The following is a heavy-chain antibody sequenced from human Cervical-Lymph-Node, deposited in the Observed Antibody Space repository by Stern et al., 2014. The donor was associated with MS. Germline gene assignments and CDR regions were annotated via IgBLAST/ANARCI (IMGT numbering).Heavy chain of an antibody. CDR1: GYSFTSYW. J-gene: IGHJ4*02. CDR3: ARPKDYGDFKN. Sequence: EVHLVESGAEVKKPGESLKISCQGSGYSFTSYWIGWVRQMPGKGLEWMVSIFPGDADSIHSPPLQGEVPIPADKSNRTAYLEWNSLKESDTAMYYCARPKDYGDFKNWGQGTLVTVSS. V-gene: IGHV5-51*03. D-gene: IGHD4-17*01. CDR2: IFPGDADS.